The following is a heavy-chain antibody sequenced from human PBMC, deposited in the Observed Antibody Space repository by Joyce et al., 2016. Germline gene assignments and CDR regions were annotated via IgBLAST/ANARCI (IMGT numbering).Heavy chain of an antibody. CDR3: ARVRQSPRPQRLRWFDP. V-gene: IGHV4-39*07. Sequence: QLQLQESGPGLVKPSETLSLTCTVSGGSIRSTSYYWGWIRQPPGKGLEWIGSIYYSGSTYYNPSLRSRVTISVDTSKNQFSLKLSSVTAADTAVYYCARVRQSPRPQRLRWFDPWGQGTLVTVSS. J-gene: IGHJ5*02. D-gene: IGHD6-25*01. CDR2: IYYSGST. CDR1: GGSIRSTSYY.